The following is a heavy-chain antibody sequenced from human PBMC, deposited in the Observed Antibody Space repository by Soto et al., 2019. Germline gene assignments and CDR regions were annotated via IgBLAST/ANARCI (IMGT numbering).Heavy chain of an antibody. Sequence: GGSLRLSCAASGFTFSSYSMNWVRQAPGKGLEWVSSISSSSSYIYYADSVKGRFTISRDNAKNSLYLQMNSLRAEDTAVYYCARDSGGTVLLWFSPTPFDIWGQGTMVTVSS. CDR3: ARDSGGTVLLWFSPTPFDI. J-gene: IGHJ3*02. CDR1: GFTFSSYS. CDR2: ISSSSSYI. V-gene: IGHV3-21*01. D-gene: IGHD3-10*01.